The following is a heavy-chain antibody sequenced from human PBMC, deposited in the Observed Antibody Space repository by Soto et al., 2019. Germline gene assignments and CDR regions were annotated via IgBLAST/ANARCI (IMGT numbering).Heavy chain of an antibody. CDR1: GFLFSTYG. CDR2: IWYDGSNK. J-gene: IGHJ3*02. CDR3: AKAIEQHLVRHALDI. D-gene: IGHD6-13*01. V-gene: IGHV3-33*06. Sequence: GGSLRLSCAASGFLFSTYGMHWVRQAPGKGLEWVAVIWYDGSNKYYADSVRGRFTISRDNSKDMLYLQMNSLRAEDTAVYYCAKAIEQHLVRHALDIWGQGTKVTGSS.